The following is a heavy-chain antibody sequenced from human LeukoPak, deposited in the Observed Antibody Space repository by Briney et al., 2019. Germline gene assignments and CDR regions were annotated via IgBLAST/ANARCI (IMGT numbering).Heavy chain of an antibody. CDR3: ARDRSYCFDY. CDR2: IRYDGSNK. Sequence: TGGSLRLSCAASGFTFSSYAMNWVRQAPGKGLEWVAYIRYDGSNKYYADSVKGRFTISRDNSKNTLSLQMNSLRPEDTAVYYCARDRSYCFDYWGQGTLVTVSS. D-gene: IGHD6-13*01. V-gene: IGHV3-30*02. J-gene: IGHJ4*02. CDR1: GFTFSSYA.